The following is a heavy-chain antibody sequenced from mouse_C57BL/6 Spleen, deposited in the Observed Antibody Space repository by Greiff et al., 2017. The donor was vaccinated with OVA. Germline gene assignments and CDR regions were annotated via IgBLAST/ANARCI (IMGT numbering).Heavy chain of an antibody. CDR1: GFTFSSYG. V-gene: IGHV5-6*01. CDR2: ISSGGSYT. Sequence: EVQLVESGGDLVKPGGSLKLSCAASGFTFSSYGMSWVRQTPDKRLEWVATISSGGSYTYYPDSVKGRFTISRDNAKNTLYLQMSSLKSEDTAMYYCARQRDGYDVFDYWGQGTTLTVSS. CDR3: ARQRDGYDVFDY. J-gene: IGHJ2*01. D-gene: IGHD2-2*01.